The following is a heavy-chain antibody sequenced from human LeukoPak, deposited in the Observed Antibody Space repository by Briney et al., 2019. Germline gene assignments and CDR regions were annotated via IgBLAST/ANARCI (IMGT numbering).Heavy chain of an antibody. J-gene: IGHJ5*02. CDR1: GYTFTSYY. Sequence: GASVKVSCKASGYTFTSYYMHWVRQAPGQGLEWMGIINPSGGSTSYAQKFQGRVTMTRDMSTSTVYMELSSLRSEDTAVYYCAREGCSSTSCYWFDPWGQGTLVAVSS. CDR3: AREGCSSTSCYWFDP. CDR2: INPSGGST. V-gene: IGHV1-46*01. D-gene: IGHD2-2*01.